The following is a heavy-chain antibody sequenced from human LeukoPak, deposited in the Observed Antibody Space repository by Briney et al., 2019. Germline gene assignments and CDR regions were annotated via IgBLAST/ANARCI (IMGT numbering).Heavy chain of an antibody. Sequence: PSETLSLTCTVSGGSISSYYWSWIRQPPGKGLEWIGHIYSSGSTNYNPSLKSRVTISVDTSKNQFSLKLSSVTAADTAVYYCARNYDSSGYTAFGYWGRGTLVTVSS. D-gene: IGHD3-22*01. V-gene: IGHV4-59*01. CDR2: IYSSGST. CDR1: GGSISSYY. CDR3: ARNYDSSGYTAFGY. J-gene: IGHJ4*02.